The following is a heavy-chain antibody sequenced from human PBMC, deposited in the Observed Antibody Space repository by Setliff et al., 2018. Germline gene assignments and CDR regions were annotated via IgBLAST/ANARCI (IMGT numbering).Heavy chain of an antibody. Sequence: PSETLSLTCTASGGSITSSTYYWGWIRQPPGKGLEWIGSVDYSGNTYHNPSLKSRVTMSADTSKNQFSLKLSSVTAADTAVYYCARSLGSGSYYNSRPFYSDYWGQGTLVTVSS. D-gene: IGHD3-10*01. CDR2: VDYSGNT. CDR1: GGSITSSTYY. V-gene: IGHV4-39*01. J-gene: IGHJ4*02. CDR3: ARSLGSGSYYNSRPFYSDY.